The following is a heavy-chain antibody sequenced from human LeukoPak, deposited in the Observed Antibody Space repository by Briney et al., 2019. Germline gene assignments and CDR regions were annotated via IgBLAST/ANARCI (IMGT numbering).Heavy chain of an antibody. Sequence: SSETLSLTCTVSGGSISSSSYYWGWIRQPPGKGLEWIGSIYYSGSTYYNPSLKSRVTISVDTSKNQFSLKLGSVTAADTAVYYCARRGIAAAAAYIDYWGQGTLVTVSS. CDR2: IYYSGST. CDR1: GGSISSSSYY. V-gene: IGHV4-39*01. CDR3: ARRGIAAAAAYIDY. D-gene: IGHD6-13*01. J-gene: IGHJ4*02.